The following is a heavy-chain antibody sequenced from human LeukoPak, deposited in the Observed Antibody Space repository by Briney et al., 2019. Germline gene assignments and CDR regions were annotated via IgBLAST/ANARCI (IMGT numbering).Heavy chain of an antibody. CDR2: IYTSGST. Sequence: KPSETLSLTCTVSGGSISSYYWSWIRQPAGKGLEWLGRIYTSGSTNYNPSLKSRVTMSVDTPKNQFSLKLSSVTAADTAVYYCARGYFDSSGYYYFDYWGQGTLVTVSS. CDR1: GGSISSYY. CDR3: ARGYFDSSGYYYFDY. J-gene: IGHJ4*02. V-gene: IGHV4-4*07. D-gene: IGHD3-22*01.